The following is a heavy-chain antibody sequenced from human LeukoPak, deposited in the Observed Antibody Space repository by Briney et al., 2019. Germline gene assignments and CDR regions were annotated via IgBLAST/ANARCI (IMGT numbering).Heavy chain of an antibody. D-gene: IGHD2-2*01. CDR1: GFTFSTYG. CDR2: ISDTGGTT. J-gene: IGHJ5*02. V-gene: IGHV3-23*01. Sequence: GGSLRLSCAASGFTFSTYGMSWVRQAPGKGLEWVSGISDTGGTTYYADSVKGRFTISRDNAKNSLYLQMNSLRAEDTAVYYCARDRLVVVTASWFDPWGQGTLVTVSS. CDR3: ARDRLVVVTASWFDP.